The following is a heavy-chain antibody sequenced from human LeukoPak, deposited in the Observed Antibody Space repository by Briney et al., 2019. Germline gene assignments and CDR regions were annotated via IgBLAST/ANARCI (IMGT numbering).Heavy chain of an antibody. CDR3: AREVADYDSSGYYSSGDWFDP. CDR2: IYYSGST. D-gene: IGHD3-22*01. J-gene: IGHJ5*02. CDR1: GVSISSGGYY. Sequence: PSETLSLTCTVSGVSISSGGYYWSWIRQHPGKGLEWIGYIYYSGSTYYNPSLKSRVTISVDTSKNQFSLKLSSVTAADTAVYYCAREVADYDSSGYYSSGDWFDPWGQGTLVTVSS. V-gene: IGHV4-31*03.